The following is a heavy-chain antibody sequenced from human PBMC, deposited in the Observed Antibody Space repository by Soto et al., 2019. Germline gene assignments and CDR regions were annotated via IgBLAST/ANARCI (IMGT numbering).Heavy chain of an antibody. CDR3: FCGRRGNGRPSWFAH. CDR2: IYYSGST. V-gene: IGHV4-30-4*01. J-gene: IGHJ5*02. CDR1: GGAISSGDYY. D-gene: IGHD3-16*01. Sequence: PSETLSLACTFSGGAISSGDYYWSWIRQPPGNCLVWIGYIYYSGSTYYNPSLKSRVTISVDTSKNQFSLKLSSVTAAETAVYYFFCGRRGNGRPSWFAHWGDETLVT.